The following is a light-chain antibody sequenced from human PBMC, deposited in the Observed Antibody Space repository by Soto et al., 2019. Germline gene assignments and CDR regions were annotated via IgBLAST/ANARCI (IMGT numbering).Light chain of an antibody. CDR2: GNN. CDR1: SSNIGADYD. CDR3: RSYDSSLSAVV. Sequence: QSVLTQPPSVSGAPGLRVTISCTGTSSNIGADYDVHWYRQLPGTAPKLLIYGNNNRPSGVPNRFFASKSGTSASLAITGLQPDDEADYYCRSYDSSLSAVVFGGGTKLTVL. V-gene: IGLV1-40*01. J-gene: IGLJ2*01.